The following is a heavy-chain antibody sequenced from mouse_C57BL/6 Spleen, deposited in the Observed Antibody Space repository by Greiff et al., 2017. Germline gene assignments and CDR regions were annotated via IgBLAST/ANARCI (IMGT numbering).Heavy chain of an antibody. D-gene: IGHD1-1*01. J-gene: IGHJ2*01. Sequence: VQLQQSGAELVKPGASVKLSCTASGFNIKDYYMHWVKQRTEQGLEWIGRIDPEGGETKYAPKFQGKATITADTPSKPAYLQLSSLTSEYTAVYYCARDGSSLDYWGQGTTLTVSS. V-gene: IGHV14-2*01. CDR2: IDPEGGET. CDR1: GFNIKDYY. CDR3: ARDGSSLDY.